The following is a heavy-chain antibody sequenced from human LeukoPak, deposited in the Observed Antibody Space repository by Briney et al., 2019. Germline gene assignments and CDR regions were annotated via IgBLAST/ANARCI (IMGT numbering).Heavy chain of an antibody. CDR1: GFTFSDYY. CDR2: IRNKANSYTA. D-gene: IGHD6-13*01. J-gene: IGHJ6*04. Sequence: GGSLRLSCAASGFTFSDYYMDWVRQAPGKGLEWVCRIRNKANSYTAEYAASVKGRFSISRDESENLVYLQINSLKTEDTAVYYCARGPSISTAHTAYYYGMDVWGKGTTVTVSS. V-gene: IGHV3-72*01. CDR3: ARGPSISTAHTAYYYGMDV.